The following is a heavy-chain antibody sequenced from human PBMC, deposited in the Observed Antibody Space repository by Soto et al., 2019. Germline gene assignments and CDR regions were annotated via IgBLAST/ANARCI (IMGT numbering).Heavy chain of an antibody. D-gene: IGHD6-25*01. V-gene: IGHV1-69*04. J-gene: IGHJ4*02. CDR3: ATMKRARLDS. CDR2: INPILDST. CDR1: GIMSSGYG. Sequence: VQSGPAMKEPGSSVKVSCRASGIMSSGYGFSWVRQAPGQGLEWVGRINPILDSTHYAQNLQGRVSITVDKSTDTAYLEVTSLRLEDTAIYFCATMKRARLDSWGRGTVVTVSS.